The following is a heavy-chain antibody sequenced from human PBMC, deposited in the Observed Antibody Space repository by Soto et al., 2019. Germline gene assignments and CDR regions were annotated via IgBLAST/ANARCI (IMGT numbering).Heavy chain of an antibody. CDR2: INHSGST. CDR1: GGSFGGYY. CDR3: ARRRLRFLEWSYYIPNWFDP. Sequence: SETLSLTCGVYGGSFGGYYGSWIRQPPGKGLEWIGEINHSGSTNYNPSLKSRVTISVDTSKNQFSLKLSSVTAADTAVYYCARRRLRFLEWSYYIPNWFDPWGQGTLVTVSS. V-gene: IGHV4-34*01. D-gene: IGHD3-3*01. J-gene: IGHJ5*02.